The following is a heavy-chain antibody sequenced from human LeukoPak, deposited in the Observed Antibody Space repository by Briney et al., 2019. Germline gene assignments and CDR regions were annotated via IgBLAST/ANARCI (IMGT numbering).Heavy chain of an antibody. D-gene: IGHD3-3*01. Sequence: GGSLRLSCAASGFTFSSYAMIWVRQAPGKGLEWVSSITDSGGATYYADSVKGRFSISRDNSKNTVYLQMNSPRVEDTAVYYCAKGAIFGVIIPFDPWGQGTLVTVSS. CDR1: GFTFSSYA. CDR2: ITDSGGAT. CDR3: AKGAIFGVIIPFDP. J-gene: IGHJ5*02. V-gene: IGHV3-23*01.